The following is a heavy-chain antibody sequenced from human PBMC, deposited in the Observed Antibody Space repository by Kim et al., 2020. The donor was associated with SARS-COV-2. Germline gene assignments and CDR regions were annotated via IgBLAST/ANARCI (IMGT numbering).Heavy chain of an antibody. CDR2: IYSGGST. CDR1: GFTVSSNY. Sequence: GGSLRLSCAASGFTVSSNYMSWVRQAPGKGLEWVSVIYSGGSTYYADSVKGRFTISRDNSKNTLYLQMNSLRAEDTAVYYCARWINYYDSSGYYSYFDYWGQGTLVTVSS. J-gene: IGHJ4*02. V-gene: IGHV3-53*01. CDR3: ARWINYYDSSGYYSYFDY. D-gene: IGHD3-22*01.